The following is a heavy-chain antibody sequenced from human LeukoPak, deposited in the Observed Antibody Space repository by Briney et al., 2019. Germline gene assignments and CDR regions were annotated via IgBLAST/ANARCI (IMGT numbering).Heavy chain of an antibody. D-gene: IGHD3-22*01. J-gene: IGHJ6*02. CDR1: GYTFTSYD. V-gene: IGHV1-8*01. CDR2: MNPNSGNT. CDR3: ARYRWVVITRYYYYGMDV. Sequence: ASVKVSCKASGYTFTSYDINWVRQDTGQGLVWMGWMNPNSGNTGYAQKFQGRVTMTRNTSISTAYMELSSLRSEDTAVYYCARYRWVVITRYYYYGMDVWGQGTTVTVSS.